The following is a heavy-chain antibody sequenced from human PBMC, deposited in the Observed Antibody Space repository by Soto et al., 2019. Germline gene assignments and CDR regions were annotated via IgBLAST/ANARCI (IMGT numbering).Heavy chain of an antibody. J-gene: IGHJ6*02. CDR3: TTGVIQTYYYYGMDV. CDR2: IKSKTDGGTT. D-gene: IGHD1-1*01. CDR1: GFTFSNAW. Sequence: GGSLRLSCAASGFTFSNAWMNWVRQAPGKGLEWVGRIKSKTDGGTTDYAAPVKGRFTISRDDSKNTLYLQMNSLKTEDTAVYYCTTGVIQTYYYYGMDVWGQGTTVTVSS. V-gene: IGHV3-15*07.